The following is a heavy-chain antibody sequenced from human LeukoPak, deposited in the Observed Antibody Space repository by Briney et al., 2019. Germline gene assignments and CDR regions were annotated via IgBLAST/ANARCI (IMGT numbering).Heavy chain of an antibody. CDR3: AGNSGYDFYRFDY. D-gene: IGHD5-12*01. J-gene: IGHJ4*02. CDR2: IYYSGST. CDR1: AGSITSSSYY. V-gene: IGHV4-39*01. Sequence: SETLSLTYTVSAGSITSSSYYWGWIRQPPGRGLEWIGSIYYSGSTYYNPSLESRLTISVDTSKNQFSLRLSSVTAADTAVYYCAGNSGYDFYRFDYWGQGTLVTVSS.